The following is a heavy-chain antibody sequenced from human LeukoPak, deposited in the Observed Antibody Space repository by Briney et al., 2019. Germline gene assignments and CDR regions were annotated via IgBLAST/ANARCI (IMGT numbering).Heavy chain of an antibody. CDR1: GFTFSSYA. V-gene: IGHV3-23*01. CDR2: ISGSGGFT. Sequence: PGGSLRLSCAASGFTFSSYAMSWVRQAPGKGLEWVSAISGSGGFTYYADSVKGRFTISRDNSKNTLYLQMNSLRADDTAVYYCAKDLAVAGTASGYWGQGTLVTVSS. CDR3: AKDLAVAGTASGY. J-gene: IGHJ4*02. D-gene: IGHD6-19*01.